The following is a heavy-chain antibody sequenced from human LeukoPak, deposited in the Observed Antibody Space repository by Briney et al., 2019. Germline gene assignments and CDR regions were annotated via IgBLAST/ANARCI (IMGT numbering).Heavy chain of an antibody. CDR2: IYYSGST. D-gene: IGHD4/OR15-4a*01. Sequence: SETLSLTCTVSGGSISSSSYYWGWIRQPPGKGLEWIGSIYYSGSTYYNPSLKSRVTISVDTSKNQFSLKLSSVTAADTAVYYCAREANNAGDAFDIWGQGTMVTVSS. CDR3: AREANNAGDAFDI. V-gene: IGHV4-39*07. J-gene: IGHJ3*02. CDR1: GGSISSSSYY.